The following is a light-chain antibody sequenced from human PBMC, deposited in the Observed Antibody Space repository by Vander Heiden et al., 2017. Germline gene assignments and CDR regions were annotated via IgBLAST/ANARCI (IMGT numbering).Light chain of an antibody. CDR2: GAS. Sequence: VFSQSPGTLSLSAGESATLSCRASQYVKRTYLAWYKQRPGQATRLLIFGASARGSGIPDRFIGSASGKNFTLTIRDLEHEDFAVYYCQQYGHSPYTFGQGTKLEI. V-gene: IGKV3-20*01. CDR3: QQYGHSPYT. J-gene: IGKJ2*01. CDR1: QYVKRTY.